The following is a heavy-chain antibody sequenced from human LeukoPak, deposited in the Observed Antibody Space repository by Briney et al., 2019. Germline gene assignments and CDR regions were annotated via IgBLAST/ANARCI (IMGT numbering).Heavy chain of an antibody. CDR3: VKYGSRHGRSYLDV. CDR1: GFNFSIYA. CDR2: INAGGDRP. J-gene: IGHJ6*03. Sequence: GGSLRLSCKASGFNFSIYAMNWVSQAPGKGLEWVSVINAGGDRPYNADSVKGRFTISRDNSKTTVFLEMNSLRVDDTALYYCVKYGSRHGRSYLDVWGKGTTVTVSS. V-gene: IGHV3-23*01. D-gene: IGHD5-24*01.